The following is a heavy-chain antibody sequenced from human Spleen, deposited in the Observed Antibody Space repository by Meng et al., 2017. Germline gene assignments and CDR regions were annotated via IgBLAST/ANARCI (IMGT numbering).Heavy chain of an antibody. V-gene: IGHV3-11*01. Sequence: QVQLVESGGGLVQPGGSLRLSCEASGFSFSDHPMSWIRQAPGKGLEWVSHVRTSGRTTYYADSVKGRFTISRDNARNSVYLQMNTLRVEDTAVYYCARVSQQLPIFDSWGQGTLVTVSS. D-gene: IGHD4-11*01. CDR1: GFSFSDHP. CDR3: ARVSQQLPIFDS. J-gene: IGHJ4*02. CDR2: VRTSGRTT.